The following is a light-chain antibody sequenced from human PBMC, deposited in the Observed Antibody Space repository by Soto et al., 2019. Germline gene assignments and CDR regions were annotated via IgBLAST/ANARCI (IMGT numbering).Light chain of an antibody. Sequence: QSALTQPPSASGSPGQSVTISCSGTSSDVGGYNFVSWYQQYPGKAPKLIIYEVSKRPSGVPDRFSGSKSGNTASLTVSGLQAEDEADYSCSSYAGRDTVVVGGGTKLTVL. CDR2: EVS. CDR3: SSYAGRDTVV. V-gene: IGLV2-8*01. J-gene: IGLJ2*01. CDR1: SSDVGGYNF.